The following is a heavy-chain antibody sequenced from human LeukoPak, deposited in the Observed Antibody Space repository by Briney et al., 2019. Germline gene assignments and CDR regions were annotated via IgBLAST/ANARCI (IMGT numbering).Heavy chain of an antibody. D-gene: IGHD1-26*01. J-gene: IGHJ4*02. CDR2: IYHSGST. CDR1: GGSISSGGYS. V-gene: IGHV4-30-2*01. CDR3: ARDGVGKPGPYFDY. Sequence: PSQTLSLTCAVSGGSISSGGYSWSWIRQPPGKGLEWIGYIYHSGSTYYNPSLKSRVTISVDRSKNQFSLKLSSVTAADTAVYFCARDGVGKPGPYFDYWGQGNPVTVSP.